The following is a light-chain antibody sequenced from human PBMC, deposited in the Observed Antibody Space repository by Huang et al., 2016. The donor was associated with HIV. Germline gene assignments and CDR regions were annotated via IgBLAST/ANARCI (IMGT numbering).Light chain of an antibody. CDR3: QQAVSFPLT. V-gene: IGKV1-12*01. CDR2: ASS. J-gene: IGKJ4*01. CDR1: QDINRW. Sequence: DIQMTQSPSSVSASVGDRISFTCRASQDINRWLAWYQQKPGKAPKLLIYASSTLQGGVPSRFSGRVSGTGCTLTINNLQPVDFATYFCQQAVSFPLTFGGGTKVEIK.